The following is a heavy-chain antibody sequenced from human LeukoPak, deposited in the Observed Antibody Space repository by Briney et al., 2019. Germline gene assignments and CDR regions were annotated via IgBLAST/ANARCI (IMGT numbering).Heavy chain of an antibody. CDR3: ARGYGGRYYYYMDV. D-gene: IGHD4-23*01. J-gene: IGHJ6*03. CDR1: GGSISSYY. CDR2: IYYSGST. V-gene: IGHV4-59*01. Sequence: SETLSLTCTVSGGSISSYYRSWIRQPPGKGLEWIGYIYYSGSTNYNPSLKSRVTISVDTSKNQFSLKLSSVTAADTAVYYSARGYGGRYYYYMDVWGKGTTVTVSS.